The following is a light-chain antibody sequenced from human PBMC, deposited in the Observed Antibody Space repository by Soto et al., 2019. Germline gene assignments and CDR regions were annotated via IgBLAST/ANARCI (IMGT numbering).Light chain of an antibody. V-gene: IGLV2-11*01. CDR1: SGDVGGYNF. Sequence: SALTQPRSVSGSPGQSVTISCTGTSGDVGGYNFVSWYQQHPGKVPTLVIFDVSHRPSGVPDRVSGSKSGNTASLTISGLQAEDEADYYCCSYGGSYTWVFGGGTKVTVL. CDR3: CSYGGSYTWV. J-gene: IGLJ2*01. CDR2: DVS.